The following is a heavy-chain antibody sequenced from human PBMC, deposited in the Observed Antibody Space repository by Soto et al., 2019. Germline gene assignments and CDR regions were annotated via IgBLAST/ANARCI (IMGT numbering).Heavy chain of an antibody. J-gene: IGHJ6*02. Sequence: ASVKVSCKASGYTFTGYYMHWVRQAPGQGLEWMGWINPNSGGTNYAQKFQGWVTMTRDTSISTAYMELSRLRSDDTAVYYCARELRDMTTYYGMDVWGQGTTVTVSS. D-gene: IGHD2-15*01. V-gene: IGHV1-2*04. CDR2: INPNSGGT. CDR3: ARELRDMTTYYGMDV. CDR1: GYTFTGYY.